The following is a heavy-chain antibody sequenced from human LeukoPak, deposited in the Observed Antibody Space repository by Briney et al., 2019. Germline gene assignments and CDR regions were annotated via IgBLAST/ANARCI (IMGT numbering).Heavy chain of an antibody. Sequence: PSETLSLTCTVSGGSISGYYWSWIRQPPGKGLEWIGYSYYSGSTNSNPSLKSRVTISVDTSKNQFSLKLNSVTAADTAVYYCARVGSGSFDYWGQGTLVTVSS. CDR1: GGSISGYY. D-gene: IGHD6-19*01. V-gene: IGHV4-59*01. J-gene: IGHJ4*02. CDR3: ARVGSGSFDY. CDR2: SYYSGST.